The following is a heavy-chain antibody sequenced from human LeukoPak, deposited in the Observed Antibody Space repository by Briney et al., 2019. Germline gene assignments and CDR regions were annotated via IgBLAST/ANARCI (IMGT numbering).Heavy chain of an antibody. CDR2: IYTSGST. J-gene: IGHJ3*02. V-gene: IGHV4-61*02. Sequence: SETLSLTCTVSGGSISSGSYYWSWIRQPAGKGLEWIGRIYTSGSTNYNPSLKSRVTISVDTSKNQFSLKLSSVTAADTAVYYCARDRVSSSWFCDAFDIWGQGTMVTVSS. D-gene: IGHD6-13*01. CDR1: GGSISSGSYY. CDR3: ARDRVSSSWFCDAFDI.